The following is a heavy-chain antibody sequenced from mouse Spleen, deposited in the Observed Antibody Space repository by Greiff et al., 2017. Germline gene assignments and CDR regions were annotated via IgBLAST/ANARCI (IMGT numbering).Heavy chain of an antibody. D-gene: IGHD1-1*01. CDR1: GYTFTSYG. Sequence: VKLVESGAELARPGASVKLSCKASGYTFTSYGISWVKQRTGQGLEWIGEIYPRSGNTYYNEKFKGKATLTADKSSSTAYMELRSLTSEDSAVYFCARWVTVVARDYWGQGTTLTVSS. J-gene: IGHJ2*01. V-gene: IGHV1-81*01. CDR2: IYPRSGNT. CDR3: ARWVTVVARDY.